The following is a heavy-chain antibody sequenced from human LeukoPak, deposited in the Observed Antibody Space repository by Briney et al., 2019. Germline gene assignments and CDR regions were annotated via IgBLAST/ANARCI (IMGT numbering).Heavy chain of an antibody. CDR2: INSDGSST. V-gene: IGHV3-74*01. Sequence: GGSLRLSCAASGFTFSSYWMHWVRQAPGKGLVWVSRINSDGSSTSYADSVKGRFTISRDNAKNTLYPQMNSLRAEDTAVYYCARDRYDYVWGSYRYDAFDIWGQGTMVTVSS. CDR3: ARDRYDYVWGSYRYDAFDI. CDR1: GFTFSSYW. D-gene: IGHD3-16*02. J-gene: IGHJ3*02.